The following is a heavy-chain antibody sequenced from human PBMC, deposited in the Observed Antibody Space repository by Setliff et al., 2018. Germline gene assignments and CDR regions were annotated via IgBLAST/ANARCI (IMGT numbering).Heavy chain of an antibody. Sequence: PGGSLRLSCVASRFTFSSYYMNWVRQAPGKGLEWVSSISSTSTYIYYADSVKGRFTISRDNARNSLYLQMNSLRAEDTAVYYCARAPFSSGWYGGWEYYFDYWGQGTLVTVSS. CDR2: ISSTSTYI. CDR3: ARAPFSSGWYGGWEYYFDY. J-gene: IGHJ4*02. CDR1: RFTFSSYY. D-gene: IGHD6-19*01. V-gene: IGHV3-21*01.